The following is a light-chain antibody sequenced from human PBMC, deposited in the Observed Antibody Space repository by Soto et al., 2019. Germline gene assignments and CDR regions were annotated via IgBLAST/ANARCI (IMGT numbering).Light chain of an antibody. CDR1: SSNIGSNA. V-gene: IGLV1-44*01. CDR2: TNN. J-gene: IGLJ3*02. CDR3: AAWDDSLNGWV. Sequence: QPVLTQPPSASGTPGQRVTISCSGSSSNIGSNAVNWYQHLPGTAPQLLIYTNNQRPSGVPDRFSGSKSDTSASLAVSGLQSEDEADYYCAAWDDSLNGWVFGGGTQLTVL.